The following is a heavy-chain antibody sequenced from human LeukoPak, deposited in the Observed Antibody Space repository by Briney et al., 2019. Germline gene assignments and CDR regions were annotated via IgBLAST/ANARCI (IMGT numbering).Heavy chain of an antibody. CDR1: GGSISGYY. Sequence: PSETLSLTCTVSGGSISGYYWSWIRQSPVKGLEWIGYIYYSGSPNYNPSLKSQVTISVDTSKNQFSLKHRSVTAADTAVYYCAREDYDSSGYSGSGSFQHWGQGILVTVSS. J-gene: IGHJ1*01. D-gene: IGHD3-22*01. CDR2: IYYSGSP. V-gene: IGHV4-59*01. CDR3: AREDYDSSGYSGSGSFQH.